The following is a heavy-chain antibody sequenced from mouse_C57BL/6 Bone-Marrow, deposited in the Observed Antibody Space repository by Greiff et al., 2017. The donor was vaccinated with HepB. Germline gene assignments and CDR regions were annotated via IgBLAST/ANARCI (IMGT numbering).Heavy chain of an antibody. D-gene: IGHD1-1*01. CDR2: IDPSDSYT. CDR1: GYTFTSYW. CDR3: ARTSFHYYGSSYLYYFDY. Sequence: VQLQQPGAELVMPGASVKLSCNASGYTFTSYWMHWVKQRPGQGLEWIGEIDPSDSYTNYNQKFKGKSTLTVDKSSSTAYMQLSSLTSEDSAVYYCARTSFHYYGSSYLYYFDYWGQGTTLTVSS. J-gene: IGHJ2*01. V-gene: IGHV1-69*01.